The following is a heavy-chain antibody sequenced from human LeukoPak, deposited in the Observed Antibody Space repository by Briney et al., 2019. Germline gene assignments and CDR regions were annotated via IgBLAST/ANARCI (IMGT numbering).Heavy chain of an antibody. CDR3: ASGIPYCGGGTCYSWYFDS. D-gene: IGHD2-15*01. J-gene: IGHJ4*02. Sequence: SATLSLTCAVYGGSFSGYYWSWIRQPPGKGLEWIGEINHSGSTNYSPSLKSRVTISVDTSKNQFSLKLTSVTAADTAVYSCASGIPYCGGGTCYSWYFDSWGQGTLVTVSS. V-gene: IGHV4-34*01. CDR1: GGSFSGYY. CDR2: INHSGST.